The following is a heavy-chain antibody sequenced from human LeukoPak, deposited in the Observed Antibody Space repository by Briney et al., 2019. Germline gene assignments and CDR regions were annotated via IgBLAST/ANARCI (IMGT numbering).Heavy chain of an antibody. Sequence: GGSLRLSCAASGFTFSSYWMAWVRQAPGKGLEWISAISGSGGSTYYADSVKGRFTISRDNSKNTLYLQMNSLRAEDTAVYYCAKAGPHDYGYNWFDPWGQGTLVTVSS. D-gene: IGHD4-17*01. V-gene: IGHV3-23*01. CDR2: ISGSGGST. CDR3: AKAGPHDYGYNWFDP. J-gene: IGHJ5*02. CDR1: GFTFSSYW.